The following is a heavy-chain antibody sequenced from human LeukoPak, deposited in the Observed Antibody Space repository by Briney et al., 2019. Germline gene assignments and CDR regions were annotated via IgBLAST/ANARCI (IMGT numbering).Heavy chain of an antibody. D-gene: IGHD4-17*01. CDR1: GGTFSSYA. Sequence: GSSVKVSCKASGGTFSSYAISWVRQAPGQGLEWMGRIIPILGIANYAQKFQGRVTITADKSTSTAYMELSSLTSEDTAVYYCATHHYGDYYEPSPFDPWGQGTLVTVSS. V-gene: IGHV1-69*04. CDR2: IIPILGIA. CDR3: ATHHYGDYYEPSPFDP. J-gene: IGHJ5*02.